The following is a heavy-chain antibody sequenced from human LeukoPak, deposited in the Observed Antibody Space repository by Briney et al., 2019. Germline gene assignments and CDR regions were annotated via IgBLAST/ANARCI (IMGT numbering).Heavy chain of an antibody. D-gene: IGHD2-15*01. CDR1: GFTFDDYG. V-gene: IGHV3-9*01. J-gene: IGHJ3*02. CDR3: VKSSGATWRNGADVFDI. Sequence: GGSLRLSCAASGFTFDDYGIHWVRQVPGKGLEWVSGISWNSHSIGYADSVKGRFTISRDNAKNSLFLQMNSVRTEDTALYYCVKSSGATWRNGADVFDIWGQGTMVTVSS. CDR2: ISWNSHSI.